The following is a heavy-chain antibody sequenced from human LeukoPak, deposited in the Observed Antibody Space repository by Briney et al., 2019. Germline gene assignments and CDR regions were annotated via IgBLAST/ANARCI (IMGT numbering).Heavy chain of an antibody. Sequence: GASVKVSCKASGYTFTGYYMHWVRQAPGQGLEWMGWINPNSGGTNYAQKFQGRVTMTRDTSISTAYMELSRLRSDDTAVYYCARDTYDILTGYSGPYGYWGQGTLVTVSS. D-gene: IGHD3-9*01. CDR2: INPNSGGT. CDR3: ARDTYDILTGYSGPYGY. CDR1: GYTFTGYY. V-gene: IGHV1-2*02. J-gene: IGHJ4*02.